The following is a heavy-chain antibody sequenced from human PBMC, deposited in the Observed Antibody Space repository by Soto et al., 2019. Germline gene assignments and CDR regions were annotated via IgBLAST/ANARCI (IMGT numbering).Heavy chain of an antibody. CDR1: GGTFSSYT. Sequence: ASVKVSCKASGGTFSSYTISWVRQAPGQGLEWMGRIIPILGIPKYAQKFQGRVTITADKSPSTAYMELSSLRSVDTSVYYCAAGNDYGIDYCGQGTLVTVSS. J-gene: IGHJ4*01. CDR2: IIPILGIP. D-gene: IGHD3-10*01. CDR3: AAGNDYGIDY. V-gene: IGHV1-69*02.